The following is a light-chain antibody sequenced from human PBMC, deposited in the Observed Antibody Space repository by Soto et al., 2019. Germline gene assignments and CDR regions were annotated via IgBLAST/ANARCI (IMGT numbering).Light chain of an antibody. Sequence: QSVLTQPASVSGSPGQSITISCTGTSSDVGAYYSVSWYQHHPGKAPKLIIYGVTNRPSGVSNRFSGSKSGNTASLTISGLQAEDEADYHCSSYTSGSSHYVFGTGIKVTVL. CDR1: SSDVGAYYS. V-gene: IGLV2-14*01. CDR3: SSYTSGSSHYV. CDR2: GVT. J-gene: IGLJ1*01.